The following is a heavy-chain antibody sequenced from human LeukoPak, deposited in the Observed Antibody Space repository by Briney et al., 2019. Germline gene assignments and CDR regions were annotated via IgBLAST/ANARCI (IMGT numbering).Heavy chain of an antibody. J-gene: IGHJ4*02. CDR1: GFIFSSFA. CDR2: ISGSGDST. D-gene: IGHD2-21*01. CDR3: AGWQLFLFDY. V-gene: IGHV3-23*01. Sequence: GGSLRLSCATSGFIFSSFALSWVRQVPGRGLEWVSAISGSGDSTYYAESVKGRFTISRDNSRNVLYLQMNSLRAEDTALYYCAGWQLFLFDYWGQGVLVTVSS.